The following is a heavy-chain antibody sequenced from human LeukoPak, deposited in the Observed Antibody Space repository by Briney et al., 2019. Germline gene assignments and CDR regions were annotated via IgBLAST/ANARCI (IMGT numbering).Heavy chain of an antibody. J-gene: IGHJ4*02. Sequence: GGSLRLSCAASGFTFSDYYMSWIRQAPGKGLEWVSYISSSSSYTNYADFVKGRFTISRDNAKNSLYLQMNSLSAEDTGVYYCARVKGSGWYEVDYWGQGTLVTVSS. CDR1: GFTFSDYY. V-gene: IGHV3-11*06. CDR3: ARVKGSGWYEVDY. D-gene: IGHD6-19*01. CDR2: ISSSSSYT.